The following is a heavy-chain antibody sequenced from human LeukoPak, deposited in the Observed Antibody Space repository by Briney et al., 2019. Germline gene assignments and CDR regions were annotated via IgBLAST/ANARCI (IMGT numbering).Heavy chain of an antibody. V-gene: IGHV4-34*01. CDR3: ARVPLRFLEPFDY. J-gene: IGHJ4*02. Sequence: PSETLSPTCAVYGGSVSGYYWSWIRQPPEKGLEWIGEISHRGRTHYTPSLQSRVTMSVDTSKNQFALNLNSVTAADTAVYYCARVPLRFLEPFDYWGQGILVTVSS. D-gene: IGHD3-3*01. CDR2: ISHRGRT. CDR1: GGSVSGYY.